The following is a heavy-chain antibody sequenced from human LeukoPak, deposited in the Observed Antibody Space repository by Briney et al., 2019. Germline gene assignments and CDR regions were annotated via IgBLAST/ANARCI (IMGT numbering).Heavy chain of an antibody. J-gene: IGHJ6*02. CDR3: ARTFSSGRYGMDV. Sequence: ASVKVSCKASGGTFSSYAISWVRQAPGEGLEWMGWISVYNGNTNYAQKFQSRVTMTTDTPTSTGYMELRSLRSDDTAVYYCARTFSSGRYGMDVWGQGTTVTVSS. CDR2: ISVYNGNT. V-gene: IGHV1-18*01. CDR1: GGTFSSYA. D-gene: IGHD6-25*01.